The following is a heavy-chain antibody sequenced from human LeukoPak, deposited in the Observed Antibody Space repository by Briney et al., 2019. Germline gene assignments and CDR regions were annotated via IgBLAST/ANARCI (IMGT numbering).Heavy chain of an antibody. CDR1: GFSFSSHW. Sequence: PGGSLRLSCAASGFSFSSHWMHWVRQAPGKGLVWVSRIYIDGSTTTYADSVKGRLSISRDNAKNTLYLQMNSQRAEDTAVYYCATQWIYLCVNWGEGTLVTVSS. V-gene: IGHV3-74*01. CDR3: ATQWIYLCVN. J-gene: IGHJ4*02. CDR2: IYIDGSTT. D-gene: IGHD5-18*01.